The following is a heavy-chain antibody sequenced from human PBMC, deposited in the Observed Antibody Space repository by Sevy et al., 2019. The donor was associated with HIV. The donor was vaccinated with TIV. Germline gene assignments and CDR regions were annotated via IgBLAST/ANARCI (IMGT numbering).Heavy chain of an antibody. CDR2: INHSGST. V-gene: IGHV4-34*01. CDR3: ARVPVYYDSRGYFDY. D-gene: IGHD3-22*01. J-gene: IGHJ4*02. CDR1: GGSFSGYY. Sequence: SETLSLTCAVYGGSFSGYYWSWIRQPPGKGLEWIGEINHSGSTNYDPSLKSRVTISVKTSKNQFSLKLSSVPAADTAVYYCARVPVYYDSRGYFDYWGQGTLVTVSS.